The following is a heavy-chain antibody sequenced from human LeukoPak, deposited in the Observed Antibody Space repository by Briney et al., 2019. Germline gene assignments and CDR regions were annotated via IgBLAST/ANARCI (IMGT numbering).Heavy chain of an antibody. CDR1: GGSISSGGYY. CDR3: ARAPRGYGSGKLDP. Sequence: SQTLSLTCTVSGGSISSGGYYWNWIRQPAGKGLEWIGRIYTSGSTNYNPSLKSRVTISVDTSKNQFSLKLSSVTAADTAVYYCARAPRGYGSGKLDPWGQGTLVAVSS. J-gene: IGHJ5*02. D-gene: IGHD3-10*01. V-gene: IGHV4-61*02. CDR2: IYTSGST.